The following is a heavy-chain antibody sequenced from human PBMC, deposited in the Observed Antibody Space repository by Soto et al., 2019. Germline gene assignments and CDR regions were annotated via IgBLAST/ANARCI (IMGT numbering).Heavy chain of an antibody. J-gene: IGHJ6*02. CDR1: GYTFTSYG. CDR2: ISAYNGNT. Sequence: RASVKVSCKASGYTFTSYGISWVRKAPGQGLEWMGWISAYNGNTNYAQKLQGRVTMTTDTSTSTAYMELRSLRSDDTAVYYCARVAAAGTLYGMDVWGQGTTVTVSS. V-gene: IGHV1-18*04. CDR3: ARVAAAGTLYGMDV. D-gene: IGHD6-13*01.